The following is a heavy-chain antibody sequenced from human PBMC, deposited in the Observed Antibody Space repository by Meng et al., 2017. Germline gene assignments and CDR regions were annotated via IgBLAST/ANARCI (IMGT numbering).Heavy chain of an antibody. CDR2: IYHSGST. J-gene: IGHJ4*02. CDR1: GGSIGSSNW. V-gene: IGHV4-4*02. CDR3: ARWSIYCSGGSCYSFDY. Sequence: GPRPVNRSGTLSPTCAVSGGSIGSSNWCSWVRQPPGKGLEWIGEIYHSGSTNYNPSLKSRVTISVDKSKNQFSLKLSSVTAADTAVYYCARWSIYCSGGSCYSFDYWGQGTLVTVSS. D-gene: IGHD2-15*01.